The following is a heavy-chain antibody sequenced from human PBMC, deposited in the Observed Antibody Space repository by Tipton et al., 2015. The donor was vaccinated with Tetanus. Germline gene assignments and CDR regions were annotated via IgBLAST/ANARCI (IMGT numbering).Heavy chain of an antibody. Sequence: LRLSCTVSGGSLSSGTHYWDWIRQPPGKGLEWIGNIYYNGNTLQNPSLKSRVTLSLDKSKNQFSLRLRSVTAADTAVYYCARSADNWFDPWGQGTLVTVSS. V-gene: IGHV4-39*01. CDR3: ARSADNWFDP. CDR2: IYYNGNT. CDR1: GGSLSSGTHY. J-gene: IGHJ5*02.